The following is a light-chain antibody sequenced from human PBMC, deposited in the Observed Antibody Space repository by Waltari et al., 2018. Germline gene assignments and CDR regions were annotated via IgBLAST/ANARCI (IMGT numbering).Light chain of an antibody. CDR2: DVN. CDR1: TSDFDAFKY. Sequence: QSGLTQPASVSGSPGQSITISCTAPTSDFDAFKYASWYQFQPGKAPRLIISDVNNRPSGISNRFSGSKSADTASLTISGLQAEDEADYYCSSYTTSGTLAVVFGGGTKLTVL. J-gene: IGLJ3*02. V-gene: IGLV2-14*01. CDR3: SSYTTSGTLAVV.